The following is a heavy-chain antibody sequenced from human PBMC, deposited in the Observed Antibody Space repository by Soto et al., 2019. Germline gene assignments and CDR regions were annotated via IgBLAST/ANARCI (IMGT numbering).Heavy chain of an antibody. CDR1: GFTFSSYA. J-gene: IGHJ6*03. Sequence: GGSLRLSCAASGFTFSSYAMSWVRQAPGKGLEWVSAISGSGGSTYYADSVKGRFTISRDNSKNTLYLQMNSLRAEDTAVYYCAKVVPAANYYYYYYMDVWGKGTTVTVSS. V-gene: IGHV3-23*01. CDR3: AKVVPAANYYYYYYMDV. D-gene: IGHD2-2*01. CDR2: ISGSGGST.